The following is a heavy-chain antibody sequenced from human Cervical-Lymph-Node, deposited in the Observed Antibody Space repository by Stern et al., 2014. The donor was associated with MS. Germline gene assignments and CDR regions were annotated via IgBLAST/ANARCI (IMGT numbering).Heavy chain of an antibody. CDR3: ARSSRRSSCPCHFDH. J-gene: IGHJ4*02. CDR2: ICHSGST. V-gene: IGHV4-4*02. CDR1: GGSISSSNW. Sequence: QVQLQESGPGLVQPSGTLSLTCAASGGSISSSNWWRWVRRSPGQGLDWAGEICHSGSTNCNPSLKNRVTISVAQSKSQFSLKLSYVPAADTAVYYCARSSRRSSCPCHFDHWGQGTLVTVSS. D-gene: IGHD6-13*01.